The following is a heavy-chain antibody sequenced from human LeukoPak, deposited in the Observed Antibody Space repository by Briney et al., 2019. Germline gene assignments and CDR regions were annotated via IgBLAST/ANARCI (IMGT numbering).Heavy chain of an antibody. CDR1: GGSISSSSYY. J-gene: IGHJ6*02. CDR3: ARDRFAIVVVVAATWGRNDSNYYYYYYGMDV. V-gene: IGHV4-39*02. D-gene: IGHD2-15*01. CDR2: IYYSGST. Sequence: SETLSLTCTVSGGSISSSSYYWGWIRQPPGKGLEWIGSIYYSGSTYYHPSLKSRVTISVDTSKNQFSLKLSSVTAADTAVYYCARDRFAIVVVVAATWGRNDSNYYYYYYGMDVWGQGTTVTVSS.